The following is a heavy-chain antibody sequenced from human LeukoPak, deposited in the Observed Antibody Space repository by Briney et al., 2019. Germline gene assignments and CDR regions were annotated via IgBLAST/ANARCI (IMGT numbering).Heavy chain of an antibody. CDR3: ARWSGSYQSNAFDI. D-gene: IGHD1-26*01. CDR1: GYTFTSYG. V-gene: IGHV1-2*02. J-gene: IGHJ3*02. CDR2: INPNSGGT. Sequence: ASVKVSCKASGYTFTSYGISWVRQAPGQGLEWMGWINPNSGGTNYAQKFQGRVTMTRDTSISTAYMELSRLRSDDTAVYYCARWSGSYQSNAFDIWGQGTMVTVSS.